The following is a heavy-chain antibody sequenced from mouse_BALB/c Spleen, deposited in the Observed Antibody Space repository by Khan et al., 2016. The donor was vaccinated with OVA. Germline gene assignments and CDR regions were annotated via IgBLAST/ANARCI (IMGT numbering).Heavy chain of an antibody. Sequence: VQLQQSGPELVKPGASVKMSCKASGYTFTSYVMHWVKQKPGLGLEWIGYIYPFNDDTKYNEKFKGKATLTSDTSSSTAYMELSSLTSEDSAVYYCAPVGNYYVSFAYWGQGTMVTVSA. V-gene: IGHV1S136*01. CDR2: IYPFNDDT. J-gene: IGHJ3*01. CDR3: APVGNYYVSFAY. D-gene: IGHD1-1*01. CDR1: GYTFTSYV.